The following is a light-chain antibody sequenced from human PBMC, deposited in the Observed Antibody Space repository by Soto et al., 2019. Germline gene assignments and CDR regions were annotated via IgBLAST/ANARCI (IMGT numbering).Light chain of an antibody. Sequence: DIQMTQSPSTLSASVGDRVTITCRASQSISTWLAWYQQKAGKAPKLLIYKASSIEAGVPSRFSGSGSGTEFNITISSLQPDDFATYYCQQYNTYPLTFGGGTTVDIK. V-gene: IGKV1-5*03. CDR2: KAS. CDR3: QQYNTYPLT. J-gene: IGKJ4*01. CDR1: QSISTW.